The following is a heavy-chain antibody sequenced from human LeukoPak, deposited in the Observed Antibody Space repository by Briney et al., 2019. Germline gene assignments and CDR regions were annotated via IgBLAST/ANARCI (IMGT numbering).Heavy chain of an antibody. CDR1: GYSISSGYY. CDR3: AREVKDRGADY. J-gene: IGHJ4*02. V-gene: IGHV4-38-2*02. D-gene: IGHD1-26*01. CDR2: IYHNGST. Sequence: SSETLSLTCTVSGYSISSGYYWGWIRQPPGKGLEWIGNIYHNGSTDYNPSLKSRVTISVDTSKNQFSLKLSSVTAADTAVYYCAREVKDRGADYWGQGTLVTVSS.